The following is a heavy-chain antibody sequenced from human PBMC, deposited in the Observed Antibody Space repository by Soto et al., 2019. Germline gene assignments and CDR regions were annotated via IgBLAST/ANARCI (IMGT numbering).Heavy chain of an antibody. CDR2: IRGSGGST. D-gene: IGHD6-13*01. CDR3: AKDQGSSWYEIDY. CDR1: GFTFSNYA. Sequence: EVQLLESGGGLVQPGGSLRLSCAASGFTFSNYAVTWVRQAPGKGLEWVSTIRGSGGSTYYADSVKGRFTISRDNSKNTLYLQMNSLRAEDTAVYYCAKDQGSSWYEIDYGGQGTLVTVSS. V-gene: IGHV3-23*01. J-gene: IGHJ4*02.